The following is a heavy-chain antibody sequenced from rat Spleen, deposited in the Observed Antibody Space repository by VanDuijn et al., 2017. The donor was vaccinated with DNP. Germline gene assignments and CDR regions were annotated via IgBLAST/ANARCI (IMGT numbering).Heavy chain of an antibody. J-gene: IGHJ2*01. V-gene: IGHV5-22*01. CDR1: GFTFSDYY. CDR3: ARDSLIKRMWDY. D-gene: IGHD1-6*01. CDR2: ISYDGSST. Sequence: EVQLVESGGGLVQPGRSLKLSCAASGFTFSDYYMAWVRQSPKKGLEWVATISYDGSSTYYRDSVKGRFTISRDNAKNTLYVQINSLRSEDMATYYCARDSLIKRMWDYWGQGVTVTVSS.